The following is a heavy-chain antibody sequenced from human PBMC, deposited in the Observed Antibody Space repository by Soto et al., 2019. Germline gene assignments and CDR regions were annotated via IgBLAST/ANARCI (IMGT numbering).Heavy chain of an antibody. CDR2: LYFNGGT. V-gene: IGHV4-30-4*01. CDR3: ARGISKYSSWYEPHTWFDV. Sequence: SETLCLTCTVSGGPINSPDYYWTWIRQSPGKGLEWIGYLYFNGGTQYNPSLRTPVSMSLDTSKKHFSLKMRSVTAADTAVYYCARGISKYSSWYEPHTWFDVWGPGVLVTVSS. CDR1: GGPINSPDYY. J-gene: IGHJ5*02. D-gene: IGHD6-13*01.